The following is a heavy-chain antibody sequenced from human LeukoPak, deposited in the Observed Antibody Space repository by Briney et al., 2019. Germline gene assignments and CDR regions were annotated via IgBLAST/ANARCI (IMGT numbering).Heavy chain of an antibody. V-gene: IGHV4-31*03. CDR2: IYYSGST. CDR1: GGSISSGGYY. J-gene: IGHJ4*02. CDR3: AVVHNWNYEVGY. D-gene: IGHD1-7*01. Sequence: KTSETLFLTCTVSGGSISSGGYYWSWIRQHPGKGLEWIGYIYYSGSTYYNPSLKSRVTISVDTSKNQFSLKLSSVTAADTAVYYCAVVHNWNYEVGYWGQGTLVTVSS.